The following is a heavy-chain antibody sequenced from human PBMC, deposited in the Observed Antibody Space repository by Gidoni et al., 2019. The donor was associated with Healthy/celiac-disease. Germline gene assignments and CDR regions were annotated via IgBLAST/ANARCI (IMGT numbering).Heavy chain of an antibody. V-gene: IGHV3-21*01. CDR3: ARDGERYSGYDEGDFDY. CDR2: ISSSSSYI. CDR1: GFTFSSYS. Sequence: EVQLVESGGSLVKPGGSLRLSCAASGFTFSSYSMNWVRQAPGKGLEWVSSISSSSSYIYYEDSVKGRFTISRDNAKNSLYLQMNSLRAEDTAVYYCARDGERYSGYDEGDFDYWGQGTLVTVSS. J-gene: IGHJ4*02. D-gene: IGHD5-12*01.